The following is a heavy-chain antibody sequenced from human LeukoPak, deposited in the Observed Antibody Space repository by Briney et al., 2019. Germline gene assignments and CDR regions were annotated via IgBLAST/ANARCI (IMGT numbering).Heavy chain of an antibody. D-gene: IGHD2-2*01. CDR2: INPNSGGT. CDR3: ARDGPTAAPFDY. J-gene: IGHJ4*02. Sequence: GASVKVSCKASGYTFTGYYMHWVRQAPGQGLEWMGWINPNSGGTSYAQRFQGRVAMTRDTSTTTVYMEVNSLTSEDTAVYFCARDGPTAAPFDYWGQGTLVTVSS. V-gene: IGHV1-2*02. CDR1: GYTFTGYY.